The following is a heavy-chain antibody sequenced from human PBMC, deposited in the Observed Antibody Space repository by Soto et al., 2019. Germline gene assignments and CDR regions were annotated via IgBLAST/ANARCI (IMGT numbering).Heavy chain of an antibody. CDR1: GFTFISYE. CDR2: ISSSGSTI. J-gene: IGHJ6*02. D-gene: IGHD3-3*01. Sequence: PWGSLRLSCAASGFTFISYEINLFRQSPFKWLEWVSYISSSGSTIYYADSVKGRFTISRDNAKNSLYLQMNSLRAGDTAVYYCARDPPPKRITIFGVVLYGMDVWGQGTTVTVSS. CDR3: ARDPPPKRITIFGVVLYGMDV. V-gene: IGHV3-48*03.